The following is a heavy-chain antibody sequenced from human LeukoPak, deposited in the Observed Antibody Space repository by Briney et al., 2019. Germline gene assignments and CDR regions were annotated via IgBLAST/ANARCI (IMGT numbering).Heavy chain of an antibody. J-gene: IGHJ3*02. CDR2: IYYSGST. CDR1: GGSISSYY. Sequence: SETLSLTCTVSGGSISSYYWSWIRQPPGKGLEWIGYIYYSGSTNYNPSLKSRVTISVDTSKNQFSLKLSSVTAADTAVYYCAGHTGGMGFDIWGQGTMVTVSS. CDR3: AGHTGGMGFDI. D-gene: IGHD6-13*01. V-gene: IGHV4-59*08.